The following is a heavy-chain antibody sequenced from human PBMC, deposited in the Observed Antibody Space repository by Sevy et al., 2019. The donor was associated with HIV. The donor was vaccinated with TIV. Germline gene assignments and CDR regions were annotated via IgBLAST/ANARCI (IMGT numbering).Heavy chain of an antibody. Sequence: TLSLICTVSGGSISSYYWSWIRQPPGKGLEWIGYIYYSGSTNYNPSLKSRVTISVDTSKNQFSLKLSSVTAADTAVYYCARDGPTGVDYWGQGTLVTVSS. D-gene: IGHD1-1*01. CDR3: ARDGPTGVDY. CDR1: GGSISSYY. V-gene: IGHV4-59*01. J-gene: IGHJ4*02. CDR2: IYYSGST.